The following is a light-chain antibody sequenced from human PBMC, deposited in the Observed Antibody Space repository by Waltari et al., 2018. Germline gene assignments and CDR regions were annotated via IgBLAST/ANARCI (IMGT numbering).Light chain of an antibody. V-gene: IGKV1-5*03. J-gene: IGKJ1*01. CDR3: LQYDAYPWT. CDR2: KTS. CDR1: QTIGNW. Sequence: DIQMTQSPSTVSASIGDRVTITCRASQTIGNWLAWYQKKPGKATKLLIYKTSSLDLGVPLTFRGSSSGTEFTLTISSLRTDACATYYCLQYDAYPWTFGHGPRV.